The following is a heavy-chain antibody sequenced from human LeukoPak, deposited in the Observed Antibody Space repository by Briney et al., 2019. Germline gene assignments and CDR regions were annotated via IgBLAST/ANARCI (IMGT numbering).Heavy chain of an antibody. D-gene: IGHD3-22*01. CDR2: IYHSGST. CDR1: GYSISSGYY. J-gene: IGHJ4*02. Sequence: PSETLSLTCTVSGYSISSGYYWGWIRQPPGKGLEWIGSIYHSGSTYYNPSLKSRVTISVDTSKNQFSLKLSSVTAADTAVYYCARPPMNGYYYDSSGYSSRDYWGQGTLVTVSS. V-gene: IGHV4-38-2*02. CDR3: ARPPMNGYYYDSSGYSSRDY.